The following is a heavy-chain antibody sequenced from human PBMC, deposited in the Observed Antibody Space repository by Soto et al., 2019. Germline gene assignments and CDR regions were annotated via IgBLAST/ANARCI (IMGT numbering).Heavy chain of an antibody. CDR3: ARDRDIYITIYGTDAFDI. CDR2: ISPYNGNT. Sequence: SSVKVSCKASGYTFTNYGISWVRQAPGQGLEWMGWISPYNGNTNYAQKLQGRVTMTTDTSTSTAYMELRCLRSDDTAVYYCARDRDIYITIYGTDAFDIWGQGTTVTVSS. CDR1: GYTFTNYG. V-gene: IGHV1-18*01. J-gene: IGHJ3*02. D-gene: IGHD3-3*01.